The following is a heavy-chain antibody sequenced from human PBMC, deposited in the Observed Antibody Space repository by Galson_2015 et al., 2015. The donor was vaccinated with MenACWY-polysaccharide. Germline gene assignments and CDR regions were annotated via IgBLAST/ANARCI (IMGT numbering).Heavy chain of an antibody. V-gene: IGHV3-33*01. CDR2: IWYDGSNK. D-gene: IGHD4-23*01. CDR1: RFTFRNYG. J-gene: IGHJ2*01. Sequence: SLRLSCAASRFTFRNYGMHWVRQAPGKGLEWVAIIWYDGSNKYYADSVKGRFTISRDNSKNMLFLQVNSLRVEDTAVYYCARGGGTSEWYFDLWSRGTLVTVSS. CDR3: ARGGGTSEWYFDL.